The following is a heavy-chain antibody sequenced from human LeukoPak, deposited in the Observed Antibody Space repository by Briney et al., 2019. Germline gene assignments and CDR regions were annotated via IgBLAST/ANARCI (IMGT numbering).Heavy chain of an antibody. J-gene: IGHJ3*02. Sequence: GGSLRLSCAASGFTFDDYAMHWVRHAPGKGLEWVSGISWNSGSIGYADSVKGRFTISRDNAKNSLYLQMNSLRAEDTALYYCAKDRIWFGELFDAFDIWGQGTMVTVSS. CDR2: ISWNSGSI. CDR3: AKDRIWFGELFDAFDI. D-gene: IGHD3-10*01. CDR1: GFTFDDYA. V-gene: IGHV3-9*01.